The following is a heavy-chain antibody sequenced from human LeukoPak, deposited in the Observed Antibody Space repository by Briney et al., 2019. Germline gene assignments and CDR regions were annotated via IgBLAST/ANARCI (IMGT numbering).Heavy chain of an antibody. Sequence: GGSLRLSCAASGFTFSSYAMSWVRQAPGKGLEWVSGIGGSGTRTYYADSVKGRFTISRGNSKNTLYLQMNSLRDEDTAVYYCSKDSHWILFDDWGQGTLVTVSS. D-gene: IGHD2-2*03. CDR1: GFTFSSYA. J-gene: IGHJ4*02. V-gene: IGHV3-23*01. CDR2: IGGSGTRT. CDR3: SKDSHWILFDD.